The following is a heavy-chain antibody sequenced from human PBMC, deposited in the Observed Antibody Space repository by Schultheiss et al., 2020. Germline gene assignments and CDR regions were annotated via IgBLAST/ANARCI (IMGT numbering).Heavy chain of an antibody. V-gene: IGHV3-7*01. CDR1: GFTFSGSA. J-gene: IGHJ3*02. Sequence: GGSLRLSCAASGFTFSGSAMHWVRQAPGKGLEWVANIKQDGSEKYYVDSVKGRFTISRDNAKNSLYLQMNSLRAEDTAVYYCARGVVAAGLPDAFDIWGQGTLVTVS. CDR2: IKQDGSEK. D-gene: IGHD6-13*01. CDR3: ARGVVAAGLPDAFDI.